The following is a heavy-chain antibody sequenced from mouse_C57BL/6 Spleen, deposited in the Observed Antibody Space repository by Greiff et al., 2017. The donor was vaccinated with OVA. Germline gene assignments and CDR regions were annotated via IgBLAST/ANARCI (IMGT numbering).Heavy chain of an antibody. D-gene: IGHD2-12*01. J-gene: IGHJ4*01. CDR3: ARSGLLYPMDY. V-gene: IGHV1-69*01. Sequence: QVQLQQPGAELVMPGASVKLSCKASGYTFTSYWMHWVKQRPGQGLEWIGEIDPSDSYTNYNQKFKGKSTLTVDKSSSTAYMQLSSLTSEDSAVYYCARSGLLYPMDYWGQGTSVTVSS. CDR1: GYTFTSYW. CDR2: IDPSDSYT.